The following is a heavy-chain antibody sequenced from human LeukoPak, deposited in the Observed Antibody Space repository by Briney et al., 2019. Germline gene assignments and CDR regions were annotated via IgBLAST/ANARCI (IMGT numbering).Heavy chain of an antibody. J-gene: IGHJ4*02. D-gene: IGHD3-3*01. CDR2: IWYDGSNK. V-gene: IGHV3-33*06. Sequence: GRSLRLSCAASGFTFSSYGMHWVRQAPGKGLEWVAVIWYDGSNKYYADSVKGRFTISRDNSENTLYLQMNSLRAEDTAVYYCAKDGDDFWSGYYPLDYWGQGTLVTVSS. CDR1: GFTFSSYG. CDR3: AKDGDDFWSGYYPLDY.